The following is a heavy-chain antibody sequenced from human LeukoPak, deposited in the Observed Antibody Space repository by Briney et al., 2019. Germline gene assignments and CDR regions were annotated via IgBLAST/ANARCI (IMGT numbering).Heavy chain of an antibody. J-gene: IGHJ4*02. CDR3: AKEEGYSYGLENLV. D-gene: IGHD5-18*01. Sequence: PGRSLRLSCAASGFTFDDYAMHWVRQAPGKGLEWVSGISWNSGSIGYADSVKGRFTISRDNSKNTLYLQMNSLRAEDTAVYYCAKEEGYSYGLENLVWGQGTLVTVSS. V-gene: IGHV3-9*01. CDR1: GFTFDDYA. CDR2: ISWNSGSI.